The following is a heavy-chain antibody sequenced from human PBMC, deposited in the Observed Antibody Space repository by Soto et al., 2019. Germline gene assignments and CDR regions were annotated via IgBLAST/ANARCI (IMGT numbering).Heavy chain of an antibody. CDR2: ISSSSSYI. CDR3: ARSTLLYMYGMDV. V-gene: IGHV3-21*01. CDR1: GFTFSIYS. D-gene: IGHD3-10*01. J-gene: IGHJ6*02. Sequence: PGGSLRLSCAASGFTFSIYSMNWVRHAPGKGLEWVSSISSSSSYIYYADSVKGRFTISRDNAKNSLYLQMNSLRAEDTAVYYCARSTLLYMYGMDVWGQGTTVTVSS.